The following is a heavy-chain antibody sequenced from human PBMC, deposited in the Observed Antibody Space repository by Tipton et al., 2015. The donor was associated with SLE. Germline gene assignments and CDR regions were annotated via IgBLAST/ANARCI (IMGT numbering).Heavy chain of an antibody. CDR1: GFTFSTYS. J-gene: IGHJ4*02. CDR2: TSLSSGD. CDR3: ASGKQDVYGASLAF. Sequence: SLRLSCVGSGFTFSTYSMNWVRQAPGKGLEWVAYTSLSSGDYYADSVRGRFAISRDNANNSLYLQMNSLRAEDSGLYYCASGKQDVYGASLAFWGPGALVTVSP. D-gene: IGHD4/OR15-4a*01. V-gene: IGHV3-21*05.